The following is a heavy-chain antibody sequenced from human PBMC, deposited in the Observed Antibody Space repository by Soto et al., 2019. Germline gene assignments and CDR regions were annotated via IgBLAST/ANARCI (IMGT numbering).Heavy chain of an antibody. D-gene: IGHD3-16*02. CDR1: GGSISSSSYY. J-gene: IGHJ5*02. Sequence: TSETLSLTCTVSGGSISSSSYYWGWIRQPPGKGLEWIGSIYYSGSTYYNPSLKSRVTISVDTSKNQFSLKLSSVTAADTAVYYCARQFYDYVWGSYRYYDWFDPWGQGTLVTVSS. CDR2: IYYSGST. V-gene: IGHV4-39*01. CDR3: ARQFYDYVWGSYRYYDWFDP.